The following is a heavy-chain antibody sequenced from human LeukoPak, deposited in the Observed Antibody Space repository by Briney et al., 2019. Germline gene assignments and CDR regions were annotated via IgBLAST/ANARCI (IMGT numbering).Heavy chain of an antibody. CDR3: ARIAAPGNRRLNF. V-gene: IGHV1-8*01. CDR1: GYTFTTYD. Sequence: ASVKVSCKASGYTFTTYDINWVRQAAGQGLEWMGWMNPNSGNTGNAQKFQGRVTMTRNTSISTAYMELTSLTSEDTAVYFCARIAAPGNRRLNFWGQGTLVAVSS. CDR2: MNPNSGNT. J-gene: IGHJ4*02. D-gene: IGHD6-13*01.